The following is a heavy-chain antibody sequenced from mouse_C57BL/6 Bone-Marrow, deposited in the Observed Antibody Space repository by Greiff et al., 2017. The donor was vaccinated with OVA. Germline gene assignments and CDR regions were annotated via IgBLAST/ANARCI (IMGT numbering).Heavy chain of an antibody. Sequence: EVQRVESGGGLVQPGGSLSLSCAASGFTFTDYYMSWVRQPPGKALEWLGFIRNKANGYTTEYSASVKGRFTISRDNSQSILYLQMNALRAEDSATYYCARYIKDYYEYDVRAMDYWGQGTSVTVSS. J-gene: IGHJ4*01. CDR3: ARYIKDYYEYDVRAMDY. V-gene: IGHV7-3*01. CDR1: GFTFTDYY. D-gene: IGHD2-4*01. CDR2: IRNKANGYTT.